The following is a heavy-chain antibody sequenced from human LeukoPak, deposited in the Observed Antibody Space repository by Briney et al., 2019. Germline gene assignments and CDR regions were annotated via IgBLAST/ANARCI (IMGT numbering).Heavy chain of an antibody. CDR2: IKSKTDGGTT. D-gene: IGHD3-22*01. CDR3: TTDSAPSGYYYY. V-gene: IGHV3-15*01. Sequence: GGSLRLSCAASGCTFSNAWMSWVREAPGKGLEWVGRIKSKTDGGTTDYAAPVKGRFTISRDDSKNTLYLQMNSLKTEDTAVYYCTTDSAPSGYYYYWGQGTLVTVSS. J-gene: IGHJ4*02. CDR1: GCTFSNAW.